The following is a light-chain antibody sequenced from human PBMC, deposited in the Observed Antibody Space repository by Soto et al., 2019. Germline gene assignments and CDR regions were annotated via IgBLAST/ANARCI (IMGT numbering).Light chain of an antibody. J-gene: IGKJ5*01. Sequence: DIQMTQSPSSLSASVGDRVTITCRASQGISNFLAWYQQKPGKVPKLLISAASTLQSGVTSRFSVSGSGTDFTLTITSLQPEDVATYYCQKYSSGITYGQGTRLEIK. CDR3: QKYSSGIT. CDR2: AAS. CDR1: QGISNF. V-gene: IGKV1-27*01.